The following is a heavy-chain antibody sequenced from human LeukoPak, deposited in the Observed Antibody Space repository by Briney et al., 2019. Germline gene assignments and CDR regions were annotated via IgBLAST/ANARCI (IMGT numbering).Heavy chain of an antibody. CDR1: GFTFNNYA. Sequence: PGGSLRLSCAASGFTFNNYAMHWVRQAPGKGLEWVTIMSSNGNSRFYANSVRGRFTVSRDSSNNTLYLQINGWGAKDTAVYYCAEGTPYYYVMDFWGRGPMV. J-gene: IGHJ6*02. V-gene: IGHV3-30*01. D-gene: IGHD3-10*01. CDR3: AEGTPYYYVMDF. CDR2: MSSNGNSR.